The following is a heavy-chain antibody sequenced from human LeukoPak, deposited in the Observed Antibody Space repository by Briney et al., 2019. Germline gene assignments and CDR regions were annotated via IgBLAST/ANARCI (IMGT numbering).Heavy chain of an antibody. Sequence: ASVKVSCKAFGYTFTSYAMHWVRQAPGQRLEWMGWINAGNGNTEYSQNFQDRVTITRDTSATTAYMELSSLRSEDTAVYYCARGSYFYGSGSFMGSDYWGQGTLVTVSS. V-gene: IGHV1-3*01. CDR3: ARGSYFYGSGSFMGSDY. CDR2: INAGNGNT. D-gene: IGHD3-10*01. CDR1: GYTFTSYA. J-gene: IGHJ4*02.